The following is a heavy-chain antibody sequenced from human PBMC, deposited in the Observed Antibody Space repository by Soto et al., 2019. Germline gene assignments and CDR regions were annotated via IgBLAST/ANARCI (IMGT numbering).Heavy chain of an antibody. CDR3: ARPSYDSSGYYYY. D-gene: IGHD3-22*01. Sequence: GEPLKISCKASGYNFAISWIAWVRQIHGKGLEWVGLIFVDDSDTRYSPSFKGQVTISADKSTSTAYLEWTNLKTSDTGVYYCARPSYDSSGYYYYWGQGTLVTVSS. CDR1: GYNFAISW. J-gene: IGHJ4*02. CDR2: IFVDDSDT. V-gene: IGHV5-51*01.